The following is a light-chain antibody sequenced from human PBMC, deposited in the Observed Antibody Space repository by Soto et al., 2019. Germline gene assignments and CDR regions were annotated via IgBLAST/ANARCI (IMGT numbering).Light chain of an antibody. CDR1: QSVSSIY. CDR2: GAS. J-gene: IGKJ1*01. V-gene: IGKV3-20*01. CDR3: QQYGQQ. Sequence: EIVLTQSPGTLSLSPGERATLSCRASQSVSSIYLAWYQQKPGQAPRLLIYGASSRATGIPDRFSGSGSGTDFTLTISRLEPEDFAVYYCQQYGQQFGQGTKVEIK.